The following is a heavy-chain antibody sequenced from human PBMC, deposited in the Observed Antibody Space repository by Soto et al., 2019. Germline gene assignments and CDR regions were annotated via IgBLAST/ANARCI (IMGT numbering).Heavy chain of an antibody. CDR2: ISSNGGST. V-gene: IGHV3-64D*08. D-gene: IGHD6-19*01. CDR1: GFTFSSYA. J-gene: IGHJ3*02. Sequence: PGGSLRLSCSASGFTFSSYAMHWVRQAPGKGLEYVSAISSNGGSTYYADSVKGRFTISRDNSKNTLYLQMSSLRAEDTAVYFCVKDQGRGGSGWDQTLDFDIWGQGTMVTVSS. CDR3: VKDQGRGGSGWDQTLDFDI.